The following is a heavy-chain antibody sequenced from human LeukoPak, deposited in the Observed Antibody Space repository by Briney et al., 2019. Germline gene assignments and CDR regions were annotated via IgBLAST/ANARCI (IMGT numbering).Heavy chain of an antibody. D-gene: IGHD2-15*01. J-gene: IGHJ4*02. Sequence: GGSLRLSCAASGFTLSSYAMNWVRQAPGKGLEWVSTISGDGGDTHYADSVRGRFTISRANSKNTLFMQMNSLRAEDTAVYYCGKSGSRDRDYFEYWGQGTLVTASS. CDR2: ISGDGGDT. CDR1: GFTLSSYA. V-gene: IGHV3-23*01. CDR3: GKSGSRDRDYFEY.